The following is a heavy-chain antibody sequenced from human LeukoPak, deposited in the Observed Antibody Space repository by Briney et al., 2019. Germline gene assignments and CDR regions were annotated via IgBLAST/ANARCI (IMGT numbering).Heavy chain of an antibody. Sequence: GRSLRLSCAASGFTFDDYAMHWVRQAPGKGLEWVSGISWNSGSIVYADSVKGRSTISGDNAKNSLYLQMNSLRAEDMALYYCAKGYSSGHSDAFDIWGQGTMVTVSS. CDR2: ISWNSGSI. CDR3: AKGYSSGHSDAFDI. V-gene: IGHV3-9*03. CDR1: GFTFDDYA. D-gene: IGHD6-19*01. J-gene: IGHJ3*02.